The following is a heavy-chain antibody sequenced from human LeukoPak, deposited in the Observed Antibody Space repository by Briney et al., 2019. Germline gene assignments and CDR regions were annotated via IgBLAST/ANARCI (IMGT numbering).Heavy chain of an antibody. V-gene: IGHV3-21*01. CDR2: ISNDSSNI. CDR3: AGRPQLNY. J-gene: IGHJ4*02. CDR1: GFTFSSYS. Sequence: KAGGSLRLSCTASGFTFSSYSMNWVRQAPGKGLEWVSFISNDSSNIYYADSVKGRFTISRDNSKNTLYLQRNSLRDGGTAVCYFAGRPQLNYWGQGTLATVSS.